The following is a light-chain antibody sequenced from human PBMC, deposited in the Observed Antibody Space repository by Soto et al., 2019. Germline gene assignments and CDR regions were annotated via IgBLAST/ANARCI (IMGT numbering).Light chain of an antibody. V-gene: IGKV1-5*01. CDR1: QSISKW. J-gene: IGKJ4*01. Sequence: DIQMTQSPSTLSASVGDRVTMTCGASQSISKWLAWYQQKPGTAPKLLIYDASNLESGVPSRFRGSGSGTEFTLTIRSLKTDDFANYYCQQYDSYYTLTFGGGTKVDIK. CDR2: DAS. CDR3: QQYDSYYTLT.